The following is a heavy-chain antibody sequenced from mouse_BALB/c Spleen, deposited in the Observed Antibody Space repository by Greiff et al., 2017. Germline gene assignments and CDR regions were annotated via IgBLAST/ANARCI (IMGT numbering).Heavy chain of an antibody. CDR3: ARSSSYYYAMDY. CDR2: INPSNGGT. J-gene: IGHJ4*01. V-gene: IGHV1-53*01. Sequence: QVQLQQPGAELVKPGASVKLSCKASGYTFTSYYMYWVKQRPGQGLEWIGGINPSNGGTNFNEKFKSKATLTVDKSSSTAYMQLSSLTSEDSAVYYCARSSSYYYAMDYWGQGTSVTVSS. CDR1: GYTFTSYY. D-gene: IGHD1-2*01.